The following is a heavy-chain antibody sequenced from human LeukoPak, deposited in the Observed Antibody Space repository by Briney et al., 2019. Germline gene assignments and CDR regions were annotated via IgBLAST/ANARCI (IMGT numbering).Heavy chain of an antibody. V-gene: IGHV3-21*01. CDR3: ARDPSSRFHYGMDV. CDR1: GFTFSSYS. Sequence: PGGSLRLSCAASGFTFSSYSMNWVRQAPGKGLEWVSSISSSSSYIYYADSVKGRFTISRDNAKNSLYLQMNSLRAEDTAVYYCARDPSSRFHYGMDVWGKGTTVTVS. CDR2: ISSSSSYI. J-gene: IGHJ6*04.